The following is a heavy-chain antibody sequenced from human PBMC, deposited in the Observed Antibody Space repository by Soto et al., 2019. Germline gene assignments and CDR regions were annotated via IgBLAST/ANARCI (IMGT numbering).Heavy chain of an antibody. CDR3: ARENLRSRMDV. CDR2: IYYSGST. Sequence: QVQLQESGPGLVKPSETLSLTCTVSGGSINNYYWSWIRQPPGKGLEWIGYIYYSGSTNYNPSLKSRVIISVDTSKTPFSLKLSPVTAAETAVYYCARENLRSRMDVWGEGTTVTVSS. V-gene: IGHV4-59*01. J-gene: IGHJ6*04. CDR1: GGSINNYY.